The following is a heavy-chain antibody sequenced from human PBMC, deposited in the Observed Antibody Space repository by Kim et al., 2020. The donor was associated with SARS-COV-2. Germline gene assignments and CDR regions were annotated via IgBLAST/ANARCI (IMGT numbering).Heavy chain of an antibody. CDR3: ARDPY. CDR2: TYSSGST. Sequence: TYSSGSTYYDPSLKSRVTISVDTSKNQFSLKLSSVTAADTAVYYCARDPYWGQGTLVTVSS. V-gene: IGHV4-39*07. J-gene: IGHJ4*02.